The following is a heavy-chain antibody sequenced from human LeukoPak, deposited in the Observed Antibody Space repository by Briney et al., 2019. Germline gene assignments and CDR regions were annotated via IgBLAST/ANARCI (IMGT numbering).Heavy chain of an antibody. CDR2: IYPGDSDT. J-gene: IGHJ4*02. CDR1: GYTFTTHW. Sequence: GXSLQISCRGSGYTFTTHWGGWVRQMPGKGLEWMGLIYPGDSDTRYSPSFQGQVTISADKYISTGSLQWSRIKASDTAMYYCATSSRPYGSGTYSYDYWGQGTLVTVSS. CDR3: ATSSRPYGSGTYSYDY. V-gene: IGHV5-51*01. D-gene: IGHD3-10*01.